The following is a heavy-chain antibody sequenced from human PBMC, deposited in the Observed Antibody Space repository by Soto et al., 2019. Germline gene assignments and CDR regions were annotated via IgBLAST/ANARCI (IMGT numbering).Heavy chain of an antibody. CDR2: IYNSGST. V-gene: IGHV4-30-4*01. Sequence: SETLSLTCTVSGGSIISGDYYWSWIRQPPGKGLEWIGYIYNSGSTHYNPSLKSRVTMSEDTSKNQISLELSSVTAADTAVYYCARVRAVGATTIDYWGQGTLVTVSS. CDR3: ARVRAVGATTIDY. D-gene: IGHD1-26*01. J-gene: IGHJ4*02. CDR1: GGSIISGDYY.